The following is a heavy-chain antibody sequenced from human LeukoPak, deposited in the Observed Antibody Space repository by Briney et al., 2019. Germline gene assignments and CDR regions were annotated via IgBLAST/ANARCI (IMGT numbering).Heavy chain of an antibody. CDR2: ISDSSRTT. D-gene: IGHD6-13*01. J-gene: IGHJ4*02. CDR1: GFTFSTEA. Sequence: GGSLRLSCEVSGFTFSTEAMTWVRQAPGKGLEWVSSISDSSRTTYYAASVQGRFTISRDNSRNTVYLQMNSLRVEDTAFYYCAKKLGFIPQFDYWSQGTLVAVSS. CDR3: AKKLGFIPQFDY. V-gene: IGHV3-23*01.